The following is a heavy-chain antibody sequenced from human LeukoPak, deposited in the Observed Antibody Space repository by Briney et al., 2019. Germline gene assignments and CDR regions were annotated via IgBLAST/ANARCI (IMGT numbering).Heavy chain of an antibody. CDR3: ARLRYFDWLHIDY. CDR2: IYWADNK. CDR1: GLSLSPTGPG. D-gene: IGHD3-9*01. Sequence: SGPTLVNPTQTLTLTCTFSGLSLSPTGPGVGWIRQPPGKALEWIALIYWADNKRYSRSLKSRLTITKDTSKNQVVLTMTNMAPVDTATYYCARLRYFDWLHIDYWGQGTLVTVSS. J-gene: IGHJ4*02. V-gene: IGHV2-5*02.